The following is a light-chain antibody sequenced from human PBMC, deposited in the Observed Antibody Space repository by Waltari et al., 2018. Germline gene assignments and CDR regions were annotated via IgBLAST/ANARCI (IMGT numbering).Light chain of an antibody. V-gene: IGKV1-5*03. CDR1: QSVKNN. CDR3: QEYDSLPVT. CDR2: KAS. J-gene: IGKJ4*01. Sequence: DIKMTQSPSTLSASVGDRVTITCRSRQSVKNNWAWYQQKAGKAPKVVIHKASRLECGGPSRFSGSGYGTEFTLTISSLQPDDFATYYCQEYDSLPVTFGGGTKVEIK.